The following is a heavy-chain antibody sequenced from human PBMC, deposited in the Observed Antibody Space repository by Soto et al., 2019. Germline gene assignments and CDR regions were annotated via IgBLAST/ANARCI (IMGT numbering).Heavy chain of an antibody. CDR3: ARDQGSWTTFYKVMAF. D-gene: IGHD3-10*01. CDR2: INPSGGST. Sequence: ASVKVSCKASGYTFTSYYMHWVRQAPGQGLEWMGIINPSGGSTSYAQKLQGRVTMTRDTSTSTVYMELSSLRSEDTAVYYCARDQGSWTTFYKVMAFWAKGTTVPVSS. J-gene: IGHJ6*04. V-gene: IGHV1-46*01. CDR1: GYTFTSYY.